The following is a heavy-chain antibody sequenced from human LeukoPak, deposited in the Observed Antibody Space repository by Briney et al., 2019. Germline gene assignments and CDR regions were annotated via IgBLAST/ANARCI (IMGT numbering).Heavy chain of an antibody. V-gene: IGHV3-11*04. Sequence: GGSLRLSCAASGFTFRNYYMTWIRQAPGKGLEWVSYISASGDTIYYGDSVRGRFTISRDNAKNSLYLDMNTLKAEDTAVYYCARDPSWEILSYFDYWGQGTLVAVSS. CDR3: ARDPSWEILSYFDY. CDR2: ISASGDTI. J-gene: IGHJ4*02. CDR1: GFTFRNYY. D-gene: IGHD1-26*01.